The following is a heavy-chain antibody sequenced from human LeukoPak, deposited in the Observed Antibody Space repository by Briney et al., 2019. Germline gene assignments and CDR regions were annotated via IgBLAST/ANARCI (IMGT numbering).Heavy chain of an antibody. CDR3: AELGISMIGGV. CDR2: IRSSGSTI. D-gene: IGHD3-10*02. Sequence: GGSLRLSCAASGVTFSSYEMNWVCQAPGEWLGWVSYIRSSGSTIYYADSVKGRLTISRDNAKNSLYMQMNSLRAEDTAVYYCAELGISMIGGVWGKGTTVTISS. CDR1: GVTFSSYE. J-gene: IGHJ6*04. V-gene: IGHV3-48*03.